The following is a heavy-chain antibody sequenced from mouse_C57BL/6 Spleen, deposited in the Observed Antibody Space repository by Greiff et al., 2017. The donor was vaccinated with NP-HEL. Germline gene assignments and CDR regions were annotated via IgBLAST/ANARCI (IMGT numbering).Heavy chain of an antibody. CDR3: ARYSNYYGSKDY. CDR2: IDPSDSYT. Sequence: VQLQQPGAELVKPGASVKLSCKASGYTFTSYWMQWVKQRPGQGLEWIGEIDPSDSYTNYNQKFKGKATLTVDTSSSTAYMQLSSLTSEDSAVYYCARYSNYYGSKDYWGQGTTLTVSS. D-gene: IGHD1-1*01. V-gene: IGHV1-50*01. CDR1: GYTFTSYW. J-gene: IGHJ2*01.